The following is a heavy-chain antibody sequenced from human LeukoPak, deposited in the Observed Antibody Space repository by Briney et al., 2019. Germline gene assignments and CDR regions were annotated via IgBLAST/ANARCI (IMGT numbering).Heavy chain of an antibody. CDR1: GFTFSSYG. D-gene: IGHD3-22*01. V-gene: IGHV3-33*01. J-gene: IGHJ4*02. CDR3: ARETYYYDNSGYSIDY. Sequence: PGGSLRLSCAASGFTFSSYGMHWVRQAPGKGLEWVAVIWYDGSNKYYADSVKGRFTISRDNSKNTLYLQMNSLRAEDTAVYYCARETYYYDNSGYSIDYWGQGVLVTVSS. CDR2: IWYDGSNK.